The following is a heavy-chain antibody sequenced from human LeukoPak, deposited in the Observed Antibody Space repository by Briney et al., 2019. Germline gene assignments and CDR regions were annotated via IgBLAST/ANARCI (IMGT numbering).Heavy chain of an antibody. J-gene: IGHJ4*02. CDR2: ISIDGRST. D-gene: IGHD7-27*01. CDR1: GFTFSNYW. CDR3: VREANWASDSAQTFDS. Sequence: PGGSLRLSCAASGFTFSNYWMPWVRQAPGKGLVWVSRISIDGRSTNYADAEMGRFTISRDNARKTLYLQMNSLRTEDTAVYYCVREANWASDSAQTFDSWGQGTLVTVSS. V-gene: IGHV3-74*01.